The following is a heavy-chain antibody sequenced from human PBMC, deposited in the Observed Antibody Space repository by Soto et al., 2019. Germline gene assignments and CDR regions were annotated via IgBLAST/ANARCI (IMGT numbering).Heavy chain of an antibody. CDR1: GGTFISSA. CDR2: IIPILGTT. CDR3: AKKNPHGDSNKAWLDP. V-gene: IGHV1-69*01. Sequence: QVQLLQSGTELRQRGSSVTISCTPSGGTFISSAFAWVRQAPGGRIEWMGGIIPILGTTKYAEKFLGRVTIRADDSSRTAFLELSSLTVDDTAVYFCAKKNPHGDSNKAWLDPWGQGTLVTVST. D-gene: IGHD2-8*01. J-gene: IGHJ5*02.